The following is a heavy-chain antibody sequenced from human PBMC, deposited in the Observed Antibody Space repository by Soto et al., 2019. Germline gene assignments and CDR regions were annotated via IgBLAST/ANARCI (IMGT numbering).Heavy chain of an antibody. V-gene: IGHV4-30-4*08. CDR1: GGYIIRGGYY. D-gene: IGHD4-17*01. J-gene: IGHJ4*02. Sequence: SETLCVPCTVSGGYIIRGGYYRSRISKHPGKGLEWIGFIFYTGSTSCNPSLKSRVTMSVDTSKNQCSLKLSSVTAADAAVYYCAREPVTGHRLYHFDYWGQGTLVTV. CDR3: AREPVTGHRLYHFDY. CDR2: IFYTGST.